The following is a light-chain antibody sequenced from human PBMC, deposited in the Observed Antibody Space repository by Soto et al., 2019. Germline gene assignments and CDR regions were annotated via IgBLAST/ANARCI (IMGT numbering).Light chain of an antibody. CDR1: QGIGDT. CDR2: DTS. V-gene: IGKV3-15*01. J-gene: IGKJ4*01. Sequence: MRQSPATQSVSQGEGAALSCRASQGIGDTLAWYQHKPGQTPRLLIYDTSTRATGVPTRFSGSRSGAEFTLTINSLQSEDFAVYYCQPYNNWPLTFGGGTKVDIK. CDR3: QPYNNWPLT.